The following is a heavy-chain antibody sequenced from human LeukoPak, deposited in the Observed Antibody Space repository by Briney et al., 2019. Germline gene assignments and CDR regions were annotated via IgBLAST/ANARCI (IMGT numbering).Heavy chain of an antibody. V-gene: IGHV3-23*01. CDR3: AKGHSSWDYHGMDV. CDR2: ISGSGTVT. Sequence: GGSLRLSCAPSGFTFSNYAMDWVRRAPGKGLEWVAAISGSGTVTYYVDSVKGRFTISRDNSKKTLNLQMNSLRADDTAVYYCAKGHSSWDYHGMDVWGQGTTVTVSS. D-gene: IGHD6-13*01. J-gene: IGHJ6*02. CDR1: GFTFSNYA.